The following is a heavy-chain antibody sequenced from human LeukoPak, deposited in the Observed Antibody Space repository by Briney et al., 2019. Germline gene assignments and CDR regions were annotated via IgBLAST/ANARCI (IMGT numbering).Heavy chain of an antibody. CDR2: INTNTGNP. V-gene: IGHV7-4-1*02. CDR3: ARRLDSYGDHFDY. J-gene: IGHJ4*02. CDR1: GYTFTSYA. Sequence: ASVKVSCKASGYTFTSYAMGWVRQAPGHGLEWMGWINTNTGNPTYAQGFTGRFVFSLDTSVSTAYLQISSLKAEDTAVYYCARRLDSYGDHFDYWGQGTLVTVSS. D-gene: IGHD4-17*01.